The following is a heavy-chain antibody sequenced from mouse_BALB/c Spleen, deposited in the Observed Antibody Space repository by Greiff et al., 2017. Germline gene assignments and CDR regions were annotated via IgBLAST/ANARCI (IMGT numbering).Heavy chain of an antibody. V-gene: IGHV1-87*01. CDR3: ARSASMDY. D-gene: IGHD1-2*01. Sequence: QVQLQQSGAELARPGASVKLSCKASGYTFTSYWMQWVKQRPGQGLEWIGAIYPGDGDTRYTQKFKGKATLTADKSSSTAYMQLSSLASEDSAVYYCARSASMDYWGQGTSVTVSS. CDR2: IYPGDGDT. J-gene: IGHJ4*01. CDR1: GYTFTSYW.